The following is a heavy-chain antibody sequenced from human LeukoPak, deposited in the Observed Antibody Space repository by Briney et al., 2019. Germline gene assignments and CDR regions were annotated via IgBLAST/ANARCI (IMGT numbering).Heavy chain of an antibody. CDR1: GFTFSSFA. D-gene: IGHD2-21*02. Sequence: PGGSLRLSCAASGFTFSSFAMNWVRQAPGKGLEWVSVISATGEKAYYAESVKDRFTISRDYSKNTVFLSMNSLRVDDTAIYYCAKDRPFLVTSQHFFYLWGPGTLVTVSS. J-gene: IGHJ4*02. V-gene: IGHV3-23*01. CDR3: AKDRPFLVTSQHFFYL. CDR2: ISATGEKA.